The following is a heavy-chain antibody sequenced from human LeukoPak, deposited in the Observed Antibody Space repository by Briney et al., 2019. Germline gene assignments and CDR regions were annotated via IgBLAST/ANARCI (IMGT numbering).Heavy chain of an antibody. CDR3: ARRCSSTSCPYWYFDL. J-gene: IGHJ2*01. Sequence: GGSLRLSCAASGFTFSDYYMSWIRQAPGKGLEWVSYISSSSSYTNYADSVKGRFTISRDNAKTSLYLQMNSLRAEDTAVYYCARRCSSTSCPYWYFDLWGRGTLVTVSS. D-gene: IGHD2-2*01. CDR2: ISSSSSYT. CDR1: GFTFSDYY. V-gene: IGHV3-11*06.